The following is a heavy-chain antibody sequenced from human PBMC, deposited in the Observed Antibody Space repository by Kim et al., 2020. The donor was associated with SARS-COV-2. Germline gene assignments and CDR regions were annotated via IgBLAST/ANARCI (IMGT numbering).Heavy chain of an antibody. J-gene: IGHJ4*02. Sequence: SETLSLTCTVSGGSISSSSYYWSWIRQPPWKGLEWIGSIYYSGSTYYNPSLKSRVTISVDTSKNQFSLKLSSVTATDTAVYYCARQGHYQLLFDGFDYWGQETLDTV. CDR1: GGSISSSSYY. D-gene: IGHD2-2*01. CDR3: ARQGHYQLLFDGFDY. V-gene: IGHV4-39*01. CDR2: IYYSGST.